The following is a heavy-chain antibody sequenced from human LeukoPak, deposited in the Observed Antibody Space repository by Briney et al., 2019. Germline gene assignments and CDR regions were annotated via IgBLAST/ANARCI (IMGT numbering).Heavy chain of an antibody. D-gene: IGHD6-13*01. CDR2: INGDGSSR. Sequence: GSLRLSCAASGFTFRNYWMHWVRQAPGKGLVWVSRINGDGSSRNYADSVKGRFTISRDNAKNTLYLQMNSLRAEDTAVYYCASASSHRIAAGGDYWGQGTLVTVSS. CDR1: GFTFRNYW. CDR3: ASASSHRIAAGGDY. J-gene: IGHJ4*02. V-gene: IGHV3-74*01.